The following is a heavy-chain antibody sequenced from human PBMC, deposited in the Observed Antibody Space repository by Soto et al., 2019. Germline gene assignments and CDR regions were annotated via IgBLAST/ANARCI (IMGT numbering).Heavy chain of an antibody. CDR1: GFTFSSYA. V-gene: IGHV4-34*01. J-gene: IGHJ4*02. CDR3: ASLRFLEWLLFPRDY. CDR2: INHSGST. D-gene: IGHD3-3*01. Sequence: VQLLESGGGLVQPGGSLRLSCAASGFTFSSYAMSWVRQAPGKGLEWIGEINHSGSTNYNPSLKSRVTISVDTSKNQFSLKLSSVTAADTAVYYCASLRFLEWLLFPRDYWGQGTLVTVSS.